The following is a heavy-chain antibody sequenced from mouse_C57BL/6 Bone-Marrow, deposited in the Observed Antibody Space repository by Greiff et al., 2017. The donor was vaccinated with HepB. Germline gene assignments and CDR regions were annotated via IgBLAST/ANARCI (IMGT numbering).Heavy chain of an antibody. CDR3: AKFPYYYGSRNAMDY. CDR2: IYPGSGST. D-gene: IGHD1-1*01. CDR1: RYTFTSYW. Sequence: QVQLQQPGAELVKPGASVKMSCKASRYTFTSYWITWVKQRPGQGLEWIGDIYPGSGSTNYNEKFKSKATLTVDTSSSTAYMQLSSLTSEDSAVYYCAKFPYYYGSRNAMDYWGQGTSVTVSS. V-gene: IGHV1-55*01. J-gene: IGHJ4*01.